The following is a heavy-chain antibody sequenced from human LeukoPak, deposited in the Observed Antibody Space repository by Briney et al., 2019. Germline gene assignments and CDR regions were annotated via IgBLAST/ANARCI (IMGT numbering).Heavy chain of an antibody. D-gene: IGHD5-24*01. CDR2: IYSDNT. CDR3: ARDLEAWLQGPGLAFDI. J-gene: IGHJ3*02. CDR1: GFTVSSNS. V-gene: IGHV3-53*05. Sequence: GGSLRLSCTVSGFTVSSNSMSWVRQAPGKGLEWVSFIYSDNTHYSDSVKGRLTISRANSKNTLYLQMNSLRSEDTAVYYCARDLEAWLQGPGLAFDIWGQGTMVTVSS.